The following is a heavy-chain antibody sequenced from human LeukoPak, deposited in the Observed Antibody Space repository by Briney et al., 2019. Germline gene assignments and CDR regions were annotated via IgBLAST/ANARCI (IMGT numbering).Heavy chain of an antibody. CDR1: GFTFSSYW. V-gene: IGHV3-7*01. Sequence: GGSLRLSCAASGFTFSSYWMSWVRQAPGKGLEWVANIKQDGSEKYYVDSVKGRFTISRDNAKNSLYLQMNSLRAEDTAVYYCARDPGQHYYDSSGEEAFDYWGQGTLVTVSS. J-gene: IGHJ4*02. CDR2: IKQDGSEK. CDR3: ARDPGQHYYDSSGEEAFDY. D-gene: IGHD3-22*01.